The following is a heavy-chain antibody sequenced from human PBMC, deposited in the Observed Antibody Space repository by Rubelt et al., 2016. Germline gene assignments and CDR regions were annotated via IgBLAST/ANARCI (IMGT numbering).Heavy chain of an antibody. J-gene: IGHJ4*02. Sequence: EVQLVESGGGVVKPGGSLRLSCAASGFTFSTAWMSWVRQAPGKGLEWVGRTRNKANGYTTEYAASVKGRFTISRDDSKNSLYLQMSSLKTEDTAVYYCVGGVYYSGWNLGYWGQGTLVTVSS. CDR1: GFTFSTAW. CDR2: TRNKANGYTT. D-gene: IGHD6-19*01. V-gene: IGHV3-72*01. CDR3: VGGVYYSGWNLGY.